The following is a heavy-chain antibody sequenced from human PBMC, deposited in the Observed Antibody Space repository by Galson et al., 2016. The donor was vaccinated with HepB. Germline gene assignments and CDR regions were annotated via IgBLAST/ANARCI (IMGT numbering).Heavy chain of an antibody. CDR2: IKSKTDGGTT. CDR3: TRCRTSCSTFDY. Sequence: SLRLSCAISGFTFTNAWMSWVRQAPGKGLEWVGRIKSKTDGGTTDYAAPAKGRFTSSRDDSKNTLYLQMNSLKAEDTPVYYCTRCRTSCSTFDYWGQGTLVTGSS. D-gene: IGHD2-2*01. V-gene: IGHV3-15*01. CDR1: GFTFTNAW. J-gene: IGHJ4*02.